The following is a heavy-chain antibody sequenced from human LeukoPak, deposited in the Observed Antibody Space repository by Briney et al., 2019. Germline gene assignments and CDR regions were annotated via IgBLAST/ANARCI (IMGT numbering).Heavy chain of an antibody. V-gene: IGHV3-7*01. Sequence: GGSLRLSCAASGFTFSSYSMNWVRQAPGKGLEWVANIKQDGSEKYYVDSVKGRFTISRDNAKNSLYLQMNSLRAEDTAVYYCARGKDYDFWSEDWFDPWGQGTLVTVSS. CDR2: IKQDGSEK. D-gene: IGHD3-3*01. CDR3: ARGKDYDFWSEDWFDP. J-gene: IGHJ5*02. CDR1: GFTFSSYS.